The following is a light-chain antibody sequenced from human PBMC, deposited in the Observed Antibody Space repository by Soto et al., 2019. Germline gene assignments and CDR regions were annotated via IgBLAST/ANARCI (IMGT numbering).Light chain of an antibody. V-gene: IGKV1-5*03. CDR1: QDVSNY. J-gene: IGKJ1*01. Sequence: DIQMTQSPYSLSASVGDRVTITCQASQDVSNYLNWYQQKLGKAPKLLIYKASSLESGVPSRFSGSGSGTEFTLTISSLQPDDFATYYCQQYNIYWTFCQGTNVDIK. CDR2: KAS. CDR3: QQYNIYWT.